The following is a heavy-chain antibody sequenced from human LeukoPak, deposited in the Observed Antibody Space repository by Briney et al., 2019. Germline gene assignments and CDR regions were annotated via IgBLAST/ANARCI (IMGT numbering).Heavy chain of an antibody. D-gene: IGHD3-22*01. CDR3: AREKGFLRITMREDAFDI. J-gene: IGHJ3*02. CDR1: GGSISSYY. Sequence: SETLSLTCTVSGGSISSYYWSWIRQPAGKGLEWIGRIYTSGSTNYNPSLKSRVTMSVDTSKNQFSLKLSSVTAADTAVYYCAREKGFLRITMREDAFDIWRQGTMVTVSP. V-gene: IGHV4-4*07. CDR2: IYTSGST.